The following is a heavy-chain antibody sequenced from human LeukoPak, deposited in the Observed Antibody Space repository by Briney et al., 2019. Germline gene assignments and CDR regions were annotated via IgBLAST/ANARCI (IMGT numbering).Heavy chain of an antibody. J-gene: IGHJ6*02. CDR3: ARDFGVAVVTTNYYYYGMDI. D-gene: IGHD4-23*01. CDR1: GGTFSSYA. CDR2: IIPILGIA. V-gene: IGHV1-69*04. Sequence: SVKVSCKACGGTFSSYAISWVRQAPGQGLEWMGRIIPILGIANYTQKFKGRVTITADKSTSTAYMEMSSLRSEETAVYYCARDFGVAVVTTNYYYYGMDIWGQGTTVTVSS.